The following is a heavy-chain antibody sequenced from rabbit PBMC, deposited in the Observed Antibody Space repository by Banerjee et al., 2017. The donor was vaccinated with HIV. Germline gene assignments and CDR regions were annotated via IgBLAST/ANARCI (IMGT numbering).Heavy chain of an antibody. CDR1: GFDFSSYG. J-gene: IGHJ3*01. CDR3: ARDAGGDGYSNDL. V-gene: IGHV1S47*01. Sequence: QEQLVESGGGLVQPGGSLKLSCKASGFDFSSYGVNWVRQAPGKGLEWIGCISTGDGSTYYASWVNGRFSISSDNAQNTVFLQMTSLTAADTATYFCARDAGGDGYSNDLWGQGTLVTVS. CDR2: ISTGDGST. D-gene: IGHD7-1*01.